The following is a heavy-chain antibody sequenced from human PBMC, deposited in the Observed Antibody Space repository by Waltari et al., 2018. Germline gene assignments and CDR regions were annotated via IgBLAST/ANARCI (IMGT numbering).Heavy chain of an antibody. J-gene: IGHJ4*02. D-gene: IGHD2-2*01. CDR1: GGSMTSGADY. CDR3: ARYCSTTSCYYGYYFDY. V-gene: IGHV4-61*02. Sequence: QVQLQESGPRLVKPSETLSLTCTISGGSMTSGADYWSWIRQPAGKELAWIGLMSAGGHTDYSPYLKSRATISVDTSKSQFSLKLTSVTAADTAVYYCARYCSTTSCYYGYYFDYWGQGTLVAVSS. CDR2: MSAGGHT.